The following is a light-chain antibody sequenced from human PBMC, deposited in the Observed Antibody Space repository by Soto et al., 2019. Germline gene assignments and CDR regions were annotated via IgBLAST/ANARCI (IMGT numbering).Light chain of an antibody. V-gene: IGLV1-47*02. CDR3: AAWEDSLSAV. CDR1: TSNIGSNY. CDR2: SNN. J-gene: IGLJ3*02. Sequence: QSVVTQPTSASGTPGQSVTISCSGSTSNIGSNYVSWYQQLPGTAPKLLIYSNNQRPSGVPDRFSGSKSGTSASLAISGLRSEDEADYYCAAWEDSLSAVFGGGTKVTVL.